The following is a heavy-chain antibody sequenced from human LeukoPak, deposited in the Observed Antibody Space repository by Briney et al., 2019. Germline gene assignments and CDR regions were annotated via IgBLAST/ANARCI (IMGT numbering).Heavy chain of an antibody. D-gene: IGHD6-13*01. CDR3: ARGFIAAAGSLDP. Sequence: TSQTLSLTCTVSGGSISSGGYYWSWIRQHPGKGLEWIGYIYYSGSTYYNPSLKSRVTISVGTSKNQFSLKLSSVTAADTAVYYCARGFIAAAGSLDPWGQGTLVTVSS. CDR2: IYYSGST. CDR1: GGSISSGGYY. J-gene: IGHJ5*02. V-gene: IGHV4-31*03.